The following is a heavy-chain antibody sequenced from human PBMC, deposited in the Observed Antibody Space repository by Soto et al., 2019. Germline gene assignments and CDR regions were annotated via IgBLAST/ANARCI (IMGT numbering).Heavy chain of an antibody. CDR2: ISAYNGNT. CDR1: GYTFTSYG. CDR3: ARGLVTIFPYGMDV. J-gene: IGHJ6*02. V-gene: IGHV1-18*04. D-gene: IGHD3-3*01. Sequence: SVKVSCKASGYTFTSYGISLVRPAPGQGLEWMGWISAYNGNTNYAQKLQGRVTMTTDTSTSTAYMELRSLRSDDTAVYYCARGLVTIFPYGMDVWGQGTTVTVSS.